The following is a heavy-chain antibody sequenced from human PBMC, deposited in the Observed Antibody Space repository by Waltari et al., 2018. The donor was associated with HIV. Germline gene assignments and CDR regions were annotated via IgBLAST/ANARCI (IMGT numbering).Heavy chain of an antibody. J-gene: IGHJ6*02. CDR2: IYYSGST. V-gene: IGHV4-59*01. CDR3: ARVGRDDIVSGPYYYYGMDV. Sequence: QVQLQESGPGLVKPSETLSLTCTVSGGSISSYYWSWIRQPPGKGLEWIGYIYYSGSTNYNPSLKSRVTISVDTSKNQFSLKLSSVTAADTAVYYCARVGRDDIVSGPYYYYGMDVWGQGTTVTVSS. CDR1: GGSISSYY. D-gene: IGHD2-15*01.